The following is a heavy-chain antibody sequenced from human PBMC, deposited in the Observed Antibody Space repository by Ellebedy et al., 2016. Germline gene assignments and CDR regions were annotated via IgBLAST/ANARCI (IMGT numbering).Heavy chain of an antibody. Sequence: GGSLRLXXAASGFSFSNYAMSWVRQAPGKGLEWVSTISGSGGSTYYADSVKGRFTISRDNSKNTLYLEMNSLRAEDTAIYYCAKMLGAITVFHYFDYWGPGTLVTVSS. CDR1: GFSFSNYA. D-gene: IGHD3-16*01. V-gene: IGHV3-23*01. CDR2: ISGSGGST. J-gene: IGHJ4*02. CDR3: AKMLGAITVFHYFDY.